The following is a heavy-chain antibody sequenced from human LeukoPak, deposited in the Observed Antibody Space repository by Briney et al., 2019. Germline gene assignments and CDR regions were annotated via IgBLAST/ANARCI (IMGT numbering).Heavy chain of an antibody. D-gene: IGHD6-19*01. CDR2: IWDDGSEK. Sequence: GGSMRLSCATSGFNFRTHGMHWVRQAPGKWLEWVAVIWDDGSEKYYAGFVEGRFAISRDNSKNTLYLQMNSLRTEDTAVYYCATSYSTGWSRGYFDYWGQGTLVTVSS. CDR3: ATSYSTGWSRGYFDY. CDR1: GFNFRTHG. V-gene: IGHV3-33*01. J-gene: IGHJ4*02.